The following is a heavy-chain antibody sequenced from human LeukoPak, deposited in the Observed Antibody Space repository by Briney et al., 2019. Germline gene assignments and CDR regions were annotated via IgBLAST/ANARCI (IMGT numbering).Heavy chain of an antibody. CDR2: IYSSGSS. V-gene: IGHV4-30-4*07. CDR1: GGSISTGAFS. J-gene: IGHJ4*02. CDR3: AKSGGYGLIDY. D-gene: IGHD1-26*01. Sequence: PSQTLSLTCAASGGSISTGAFSWYWLRQTPGQGPEWIGYIYSSGSSYYNPSLQSRFIISVDTSKNQLSLRLNSVTAADTAMYFCAKSGGYGLIDYWGQGTRVIVSS.